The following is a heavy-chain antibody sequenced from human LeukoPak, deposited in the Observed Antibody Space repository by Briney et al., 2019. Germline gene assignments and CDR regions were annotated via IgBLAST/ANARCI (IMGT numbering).Heavy chain of an antibody. CDR1: GYTFTTYG. D-gene: IGHD1-14*01. J-gene: IGHJ4*02. Sequence: GASVKVSCKTSGYTFTTYGVSWVRQAPGHGLEWMGWVSGYTGNTNYAERFQGRVTMTIDASTSTVYMELTNLRSDDTAVYFCVRGEVSASLYYFDFWGQGTLVTVS. CDR3: VRGEVSASLYYFDF. V-gene: IGHV1-18*01. CDR2: VSGYTGNT.